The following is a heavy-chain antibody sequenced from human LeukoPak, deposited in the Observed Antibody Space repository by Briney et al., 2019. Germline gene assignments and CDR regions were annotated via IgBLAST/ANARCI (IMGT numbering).Heavy chain of an antibody. CDR3: ARGTIVGATGWFDP. Sequence: SETLSLTCTVSSGSISSSNYYWGWIRQPPGNGLEWIGTIYYSGTTYYNPSLKSRVTISVDTSKNQFSLKLGSVTAADTAVYYCARGTIVGATGWFDPWGQGTLVTVSS. CDR2: IYYSGTT. V-gene: IGHV4-39*01. D-gene: IGHD1-26*01. J-gene: IGHJ5*02. CDR1: SGSISSSNYY.